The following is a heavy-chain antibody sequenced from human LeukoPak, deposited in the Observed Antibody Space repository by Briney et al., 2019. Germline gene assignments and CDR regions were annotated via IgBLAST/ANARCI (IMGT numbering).Heavy chain of an antibody. Sequence: ASVKVSCKASGYTFTSYDINWVRQATGQGLEWMGWMNPNSGNTGYAQEFRGRVTMTRNTSISTAYMELSSLRSEDTAVYYCTRVGVTMVLARNDMDVWGQGTTVTVSS. J-gene: IGHJ6*02. CDR1: GYTFTSYD. CDR3: TRVGVTMVLARNDMDV. V-gene: IGHV1-8*01. CDR2: MNPNSGNT. D-gene: IGHD3-10*01.